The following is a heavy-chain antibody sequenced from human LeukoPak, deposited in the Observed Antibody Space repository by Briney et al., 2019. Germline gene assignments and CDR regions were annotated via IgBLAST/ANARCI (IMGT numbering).Heavy chain of an antibody. CDR2: ITSKPYGEAS. CDR1: GLSFGGHS. CDR3: VRHDGMVLPV. D-gene: IGHD3-3*01. V-gene: IGHV3-49*04. J-gene: IGHJ4*02. Sequence: GGSLRLSRTGSGLSFGGHSMSWVRQAPGKGLEWVGFITSKPYGEASHYAASVSGRFSFSRDDSKSIAYLQMNSLKTEDTAVYYCVRHDGMVLPVWGQGTLVTVSP.